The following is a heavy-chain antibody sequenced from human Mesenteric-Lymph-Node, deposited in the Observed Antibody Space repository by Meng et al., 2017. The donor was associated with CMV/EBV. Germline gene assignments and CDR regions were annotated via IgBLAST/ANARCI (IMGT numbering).Heavy chain of an antibody. CDR1: GGSVSSGDYY. Sequence: SGGSVSSGDYYWSWIRQPPGKGLEWIGYIYYSGSTNYNPSLKSRISISADTSKNQFSLKLSSVTAADTAVYYCARDGVASRPYVGIDYWGQGTLVTVSS. V-gene: IGHV4-61*08. J-gene: IGHJ4*02. CDR2: IYYSGST. D-gene: IGHD6-6*01. CDR3: ARDGVASRPYVGIDY.